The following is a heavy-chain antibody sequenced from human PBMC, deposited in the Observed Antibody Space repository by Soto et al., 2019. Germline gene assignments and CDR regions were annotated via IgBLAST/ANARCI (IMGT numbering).Heavy chain of an antibody. CDR1: GYTFTRSG. D-gene: IGHD5-12*01. CDR3: AREGVAPYYYYGMDV. CDR2: ISSYNGDT. V-gene: IGHV1-18*01. Sequence: QVQLVQSAAEVKKPWASVTGSCKASGYTFTRSGINWVRQAPGQWAEWRRWISSYNGDTNYAQTFQGRVTMTTDTSTSTAYMELRSLRSDDTAVYYCAREGVAPYYYYGMDVWGQGTPVAVSS. J-gene: IGHJ6*02.